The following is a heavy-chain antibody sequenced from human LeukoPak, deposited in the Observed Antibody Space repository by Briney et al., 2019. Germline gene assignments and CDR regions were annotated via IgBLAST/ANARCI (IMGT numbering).Heavy chain of an antibody. V-gene: IGHV4-4*08. CDR1: GGSINSHY. D-gene: IGHD6-19*01. CDR3: VRRDTGWNYFDY. J-gene: IGHJ4*02. Sequence: SETLSLTCAVSGGSINSHYWGWIRQPPGKGLQWIGDIYSTGKNNYNPSLKSRVTISLDTSKSHLSLYLTSVLAADTAIYYCVRRDTGWNYFDYWGQGILVTVSS. CDR2: IYSTGKN.